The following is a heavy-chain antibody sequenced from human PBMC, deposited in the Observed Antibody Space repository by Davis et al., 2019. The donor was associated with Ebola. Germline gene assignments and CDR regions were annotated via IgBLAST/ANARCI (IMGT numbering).Heavy chain of an antibody. Sequence: SVKVSCKASGGTFSSYAISWVRQAPGQGLEWMGGIIPIFGTANYAQKFQGRVTITADTSASTAYMELSSLRSEDTAVYYCARGLNCSSTSCYLGYYGMDVWGQGTTVTVSS. CDR1: GGTFSSYA. D-gene: IGHD2-2*01. J-gene: IGHJ6*02. V-gene: IGHV1-69*06. CDR3: ARGLNCSSTSCYLGYYGMDV. CDR2: IIPIFGTA.